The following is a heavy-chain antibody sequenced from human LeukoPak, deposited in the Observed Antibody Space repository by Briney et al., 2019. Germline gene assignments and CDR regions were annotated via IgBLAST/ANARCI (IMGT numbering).Heavy chain of an antibody. Sequence: TSETLSLTCAVYGGSFSGYYWSWIRQPPGKGLEWIGEINHSGSTNYNPSLKSRVTISVDTSKNQFSLKLRSVTAADTAVYYCSRAGRGYNYGFVPSEVDYYYYYMDVWGKGITVTVSS. J-gene: IGHJ6*03. CDR2: INHSGST. CDR1: GGSFSGYY. CDR3: SRAGRGYNYGFVPSEVDYYYYYMDV. V-gene: IGHV4-34*01. D-gene: IGHD5-18*01.